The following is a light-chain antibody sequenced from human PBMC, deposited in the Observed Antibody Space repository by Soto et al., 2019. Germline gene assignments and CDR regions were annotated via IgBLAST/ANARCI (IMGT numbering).Light chain of an antibody. J-gene: IGLJ2*01. CDR1: RSNIGAGYD. Sequence: QSVLTLPPSLSGAPGQRVTISCTGSRSNIGAGYDVHWYQHLPGTAPKVLIFDNSNRPSWVPDRFSGSKSGTSASLAITGLQAEDDAVYYCHSYDVSLRGPAFGGGTKLTVL. CDR2: DNS. V-gene: IGLV1-40*01. CDR3: HSYDVSLRGPA.